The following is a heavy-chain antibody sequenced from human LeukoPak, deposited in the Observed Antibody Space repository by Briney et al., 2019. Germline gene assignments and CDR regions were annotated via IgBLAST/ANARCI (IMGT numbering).Heavy chain of an antibody. D-gene: IGHD2-2*02. J-gene: IGHJ4*02. V-gene: IGHV4-39*01. CDR2: IYYSGST. CDR3: ASHYCSSTSCYTVDY. CDR1: GGSISSSSYY. Sequence: MPSETLSLTCTVSGGSISSSSYYWGWIRQPPGKGLEWIGSIYYSGSTYYNPSLKSRVTISVDTSKNQFSLKLSSVTAADTAVYYCASHYCSSTSCYTVDYWGQGTLVTVSS.